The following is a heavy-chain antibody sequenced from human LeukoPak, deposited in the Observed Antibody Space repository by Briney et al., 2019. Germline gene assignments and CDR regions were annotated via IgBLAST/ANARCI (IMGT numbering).Heavy chain of an antibody. CDR1: GFTFTSSA. V-gene: IGHV1-58*02. CDR2: IVVGSGNT. J-gene: IGHJ3*02. CDR3: AAAAINYYDSSGYAFDI. Sequence: SVKVSCKASGFTFTSSAMQWMRQARGQRLEWIGWIVVGSGNTNYAQKFQERVTITRDMSTSTAYMELSSLRSEDTAVYYCAAAAINYYDSSGYAFDIWGQGTMVTVSS. D-gene: IGHD3-22*01.